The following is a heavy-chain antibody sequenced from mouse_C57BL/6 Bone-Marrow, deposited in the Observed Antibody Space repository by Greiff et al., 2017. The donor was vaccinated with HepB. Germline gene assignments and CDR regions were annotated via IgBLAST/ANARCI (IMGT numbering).Heavy chain of an antibody. CDR1: GYSFTGYY. CDR3: ARSPLRDYAMDY. V-gene: IGHV1-42*01. J-gene: IGHJ4*01. D-gene: IGHD3-2*02. Sequence: EVQLQQSGPELVKPGASVKISCKASGYSFTGYYMNWVKQSPEKSLEWIGEINPSTGGTTYNQKFKAKATLTVDKSSSTAYMQLKSLTSEDSAVYYCARSPLRDYAMDYWGQGTSVTVSS. CDR2: INPSTGGT.